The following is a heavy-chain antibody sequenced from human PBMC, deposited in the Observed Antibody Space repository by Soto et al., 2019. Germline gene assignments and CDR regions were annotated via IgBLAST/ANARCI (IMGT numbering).Heavy chain of an antibody. D-gene: IGHD3-22*01. CDR1: GGTFSSYA. CDR3: AGHSSGVPGYYYGMDV. V-gene: IGHV1-69*12. Sequence: QVQLVQSGAEVKKPGSSVKVSCKASGGTFSSYAISWVRQAPGQGLEWMGGIIPIFDTADYAQKFQGRVTIPADEYTNTAYMELSSLRSEDTAVYYCAGHSSGVPGYYYGMDVWGQGTTVTVSS. CDR2: IIPIFDTA. J-gene: IGHJ6*02.